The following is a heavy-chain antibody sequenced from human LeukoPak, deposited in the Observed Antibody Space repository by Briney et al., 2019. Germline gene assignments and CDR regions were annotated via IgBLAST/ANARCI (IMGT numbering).Heavy chain of an antibody. J-gene: IGHJ6*04. V-gene: IGHV3-64D*06. Sequence: GGSLRLSCSASGFTFSSYAMQWVRQAPGKGLEYVSAISSNGGSTYYADSVKGRFTISRDNSKNTLYLQMSNLRAEGTAVYYCVKDKGSGCYYYYYYDMDVWGKGTTVTVSS. CDR2: ISSNGGST. CDR3: VKDKGSGCYYYYYYDMDV. D-gene: IGHD3-10*01. CDR1: GFTFSSYA.